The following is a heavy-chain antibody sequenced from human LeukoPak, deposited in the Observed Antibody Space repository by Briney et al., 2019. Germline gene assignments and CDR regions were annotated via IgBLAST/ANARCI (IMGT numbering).Heavy chain of an antibody. V-gene: IGHV3-23*01. CDR1: GFTFSSYA. CDR2: ISGSGGTT. J-gene: IGHJ4*02. Sequence: PGGSLRLSCAASGFTFSSYAMSWVRQAPGQGLEWVSAISGSGGTTYHADSVKGRFSISRDDSKNTLFLQMTSLRAEDTAIYFCAKAAVSSWFRGLDYWGQGTLVTVSS. D-gene: IGHD6-13*01. CDR3: AKAAVSSWFRGLDY.